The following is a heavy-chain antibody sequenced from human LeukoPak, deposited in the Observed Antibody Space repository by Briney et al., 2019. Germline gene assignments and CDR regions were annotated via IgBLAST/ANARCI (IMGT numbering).Heavy chain of an antibody. Sequence: GGSLRLSCAASGFTFSDYWMHWVRQAPGKGLVWVSRTYSDGTSPTYADSVKGRFTISRDNAQNTLYLQLNSLRAEDTAVYYCTRGAPRSGIAYNFYGMDVWGQGTTVTVSS. J-gene: IGHJ6*02. CDR1: GFTFSDYW. D-gene: IGHD3-10*01. CDR3: TRGAPRSGIAYNFYGMDV. CDR2: TYSDGTSP. V-gene: IGHV3-74*01.